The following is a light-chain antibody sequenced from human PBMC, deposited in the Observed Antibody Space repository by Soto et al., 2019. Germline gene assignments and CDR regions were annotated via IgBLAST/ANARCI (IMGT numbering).Light chain of an antibody. J-gene: IGKJ1*01. Sequence: DIQMTQSPSTLSASVGDTVTVTCGASQSVSGWLAWYQQKPGEAPKLLIYDASSLESGVPSRFSGSGSGTEFTLTISSLQPEDFATYYCQQSYSSPPTFGQGTKVDI. CDR1: QSVSGW. CDR3: QQSYSSPPT. CDR2: DAS. V-gene: IGKV1-5*01.